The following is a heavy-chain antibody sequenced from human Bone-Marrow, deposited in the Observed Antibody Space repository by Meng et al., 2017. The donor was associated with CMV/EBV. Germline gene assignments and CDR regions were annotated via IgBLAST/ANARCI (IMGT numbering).Heavy chain of an antibody. Sequence: GGSLRLSCAASGFTFSNYWMTWVRQAPGKGLEWVSYISSSGSTIYYADSVKGRFTISRDNAKNSLYLQMNSLRAEDTAVYYCASSGELLNHWGQGTLVTVSS. CDR3: ASSGELLNH. J-gene: IGHJ5*02. V-gene: IGHV3-48*04. CDR2: ISSSGSTI. CDR1: GFTFSNYW. D-gene: IGHD3-10*01.